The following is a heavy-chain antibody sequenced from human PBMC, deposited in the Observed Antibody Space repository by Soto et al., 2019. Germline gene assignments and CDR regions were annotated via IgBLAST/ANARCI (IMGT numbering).Heavy chain of an antibody. CDR3: VNSWTFSGSPLY. D-gene: IGHD1-26*01. Sequence: GGSLRLSCAASGFTFSDTNMNWVRQAPGKGLEWVCSISGSGRSTYCADSVKGRFTISRDNAKNSLYLQMDSLRAEDTAVYYCVNSWTFSGSPLYWGQGTLVTVSS. CDR2: ISGSGRST. CDR1: GFTFSDTN. J-gene: IGHJ4*02. V-gene: IGHV3-21*01.